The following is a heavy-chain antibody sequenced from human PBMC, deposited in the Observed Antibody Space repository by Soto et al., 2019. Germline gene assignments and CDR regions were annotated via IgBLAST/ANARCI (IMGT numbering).Heavy chain of an antibody. V-gene: IGHV4-59*01. J-gene: IGHJ3*02. CDR2: IYYSGST. D-gene: IGHD3-3*01. CDR1: SGSMSGYY. CDR3: ARAGDYDFWSGYSNDAFDI. Sequence: LSLTCTVSSGSMSGYYWNWIRQPPGKGLEWIGYIYYSGSTNYNPSLKSRVTISVDTSKNQFSLKLSSVTAADTAVYYCARAGDYDFWSGYSNDAFDIWGQGTMVTVSS.